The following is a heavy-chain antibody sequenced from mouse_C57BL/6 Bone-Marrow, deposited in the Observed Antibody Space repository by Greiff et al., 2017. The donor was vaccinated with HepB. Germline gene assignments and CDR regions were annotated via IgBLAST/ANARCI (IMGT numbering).Heavy chain of an antibody. V-gene: IGHV1-4*01. CDR3: ARCCYDGYYWYFDV. CDR2: INPSSGYT. D-gene: IGHD2-3*01. CDR1: GYTFTSYT. J-gene: IGHJ1*03. Sequence: QVQLQQSGAELARPGASVKMSCKASGYTFTSYTMHWVKQRPGQGLEWIGYINPSSGYTKYYQKFKDKATLTADKSSSTAYMQLSSLTSEDSAVYYCARCCYDGYYWYFDVWGTGTTVTVSS.